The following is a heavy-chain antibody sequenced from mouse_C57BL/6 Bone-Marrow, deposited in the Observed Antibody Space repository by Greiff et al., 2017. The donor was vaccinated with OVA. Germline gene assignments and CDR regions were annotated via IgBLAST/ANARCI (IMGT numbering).Heavy chain of an antibody. CDR1: GYSFTGYF. CDR3: ARRGLLLYYAMDY. D-gene: IGHD1-1*01. Sequence: VQLKESGPELVKPGDSVKISCKASGYSFTGYFMNWVMQSHGKSLEWIGRINPYNGDTFYNQKFKGKATLTVDKSSSTAHMELRSLTSEDSSVYYCARRGLLLYYAMDYWGQGTSVTVSS. CDR2: INPYNGDT. V-gene: IGHV1-20*01. J-gene: IGHJ4*01.